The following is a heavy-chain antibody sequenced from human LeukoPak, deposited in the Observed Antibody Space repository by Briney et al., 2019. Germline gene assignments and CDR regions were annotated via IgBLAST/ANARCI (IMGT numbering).Heavy chain of an antibody. CDR1: GFTFSSYS. Sequence: PGGSLRLSCAASGFTFSSYSMNWVRQAPGKGLEWVSYIGSSSSTIYYADSVKGRFTISRDNAKNSLYLQMNSLRDEDTAVYYCARVTMVRGVYFDYWGQGTLVTVSS. V-gene: IGHV3-48*02. D-gene: IGHD3-10*01. J-gene: IGHJ4*02. CDR3: ARVTMVRGVYFDY. CDR2: IGSSSSTI.